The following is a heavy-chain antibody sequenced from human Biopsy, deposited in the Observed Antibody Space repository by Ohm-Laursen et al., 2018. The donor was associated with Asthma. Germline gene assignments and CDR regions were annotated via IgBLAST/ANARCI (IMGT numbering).Heavy chain of an antibody. Sequence: TQTLTLTCSFSGFSLRTPGVGVGWIRQSPGKALEWLALIYWDDYNLFRPSLKRRLTITKDPSKNQVVLTMTKMDTVDSGTYYCAISQDSGFDDHSPSWFDPWGQGTLVTVSS. CDR2: IYWDDYN. V-gene: IGHV2-5*02. CDR1: GFSLRTPGVG. CDR3: AISQDSGFDDHSPSWFDP. J-gene: IGHJ5*02. D-gene: IGHD3-9*01.